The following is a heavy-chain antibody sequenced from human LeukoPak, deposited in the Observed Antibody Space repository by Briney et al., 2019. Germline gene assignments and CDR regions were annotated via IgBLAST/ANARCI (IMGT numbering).Heavy chain of an antibody. CDR1: GGSFSGYY. D-gene: IGHD3-3*01. V-gene: IGHV4-34*01. J-gene: IGHJ5*02. Sequence: SETLSLTCAVYGGSFSGYYWSWIRQPPGKGLEWLGEITHSGSTNYNPSLKSRVTISVDTSKYQFSLKLSSVTAADTAVYYCARAPYYDFWSGYRDNWFDPWGQGTLVTVSS. CDR2: ITHSGST. CDR3: ARAPYYDFWSGYRDNWFDP.